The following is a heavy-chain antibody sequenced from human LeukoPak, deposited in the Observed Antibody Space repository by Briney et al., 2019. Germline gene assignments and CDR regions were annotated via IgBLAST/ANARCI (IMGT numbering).Heavy chain of an antibody. CDR1: GGSISSGSYY. V-gene: IGHV4-61*02. J-gene: IGHJ3*02. D-gene: IGHD4-17*01. CDR3: ARAGTTVLGAFDI. CDR2: IYTSGST. Sequence: SQTLSLACTVSGGSISSGSYYWSWIRQPAGKGLEWIGRIYTSGSTNYNPSLKSRVTISVDTSKNQFSLKLSSVTAADTAVYYCARAGTTVLGAFDIWGQGTMVTVSS.